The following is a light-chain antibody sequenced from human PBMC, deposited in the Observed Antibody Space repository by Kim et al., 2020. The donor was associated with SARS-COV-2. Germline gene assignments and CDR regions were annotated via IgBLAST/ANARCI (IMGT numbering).Light chain of an antibody. Sequence: SVSPRDRATLSSRAKQSVSSHLAWYQQKPGRSPRLLIYAASNRATDIPARFSGSGSGTDFTLTISSLQPEDFAVYYCQQRGSWPDTFGQGTKLEI. CDR2: AAS. CDR3: QQRGSWPDT. J-gene: IGKJ2*01. V-gene: IGKV3-11*01. CDR1: QSVSSH.